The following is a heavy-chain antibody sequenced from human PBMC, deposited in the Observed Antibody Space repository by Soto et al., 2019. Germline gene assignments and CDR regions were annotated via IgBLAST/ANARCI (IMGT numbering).Heavy chain of an antibody. V-gene: IGHV3-11*01. J-gene: IGHJ5*02. CDR2: TGFGGNTI. D-gene: IGHD3-22*01. Sequence: GGSLRLSCAASGFIFSYFYMSWIRQAPGKGLEWLSHTGFGGNTIYYADSVKARFTVSRDNAKNSLYLQMNSLRVEDTAVYYCARDSFPYYRNSTGYGEAFDPWGQGTVVTVSS. CDR3: ARDSFPYYRNSTGYGEAFDP. CDR1: GFIFSYFY.